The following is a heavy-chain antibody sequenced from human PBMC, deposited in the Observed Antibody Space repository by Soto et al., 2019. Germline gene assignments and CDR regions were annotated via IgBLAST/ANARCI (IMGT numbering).Heavy chain of an antibody. CDR3: ARGFGRSHFDY. CDR1: GGSISSRDSY. J-gene: IGHJ4*02. CDR2: FHYSGST. V-gene: IGHV4-39*01. Sequence: LSLTCTVSGGSISSRDSYWGWIRQPPGKGLEWIGSFHYSGSTYYNPSLKSRVTISVDTSKNQLSLRVTSVTAADTAVYYCARGFGRSHFDYWGQGTLVTVSS. D-gene: IGHD3-16*01.